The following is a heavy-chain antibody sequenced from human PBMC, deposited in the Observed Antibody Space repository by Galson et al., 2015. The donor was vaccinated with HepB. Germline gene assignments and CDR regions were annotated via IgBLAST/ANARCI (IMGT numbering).Heavy chain of an antibody. V-gene: IGHV1-3*01. Sequence: SVKVSCKASGYTFTNYAMHWVRQAPGQRLEWMGWINAGNGNTKYSRKFQGRVTITRDTSASTAYMELRSLRSDDTAVYYCARDAGIIVVVPAAMAFDIWGQGTMVTVSS. CDR1: GYTFTNYA. CDR3: ARDAGIIVVVPAAMAFDI. J-gene: IGHJ3*02. D-gene: IGHD2-2*01. CDR2: INAGNGNT.